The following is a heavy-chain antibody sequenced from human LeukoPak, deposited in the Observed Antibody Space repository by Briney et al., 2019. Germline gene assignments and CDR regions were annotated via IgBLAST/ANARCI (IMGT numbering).Heavy chain of an antibody. V-gene: IGHV4-39*07. D-gene: IGHD3-9*01. J-gene: IGHJ5*02. CDR3: ARVEGDILTGSWFDP. CDR1: GGSISSSSYY. CDR2: IYHSGST. Sequence: SETLSLTCTVSGGSISSSSYYWGWIRQPPGKGLEWIGEIYHSGSTNYNPSLKSRVTISVDKSKNQFSLKLSSVTAADTAVYYCARVEGDILTGSWFDPWGQGTLVTVSS.